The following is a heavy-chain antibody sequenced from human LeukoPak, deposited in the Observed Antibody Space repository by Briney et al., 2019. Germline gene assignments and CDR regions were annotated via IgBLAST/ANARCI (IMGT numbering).Heavy chain of an antibody. D-gene: IGHD6-19*01. CDR3: ARDQVAAKDY. CDR2: INPSGGST. Sequence: ASVKVSCKASGYTFTSYYMHWVRQAPGQGLEWMGIINPSGGSTSYAQKLQGRVTMTTDTSTSTAYMELRSLRSDDTAVYYCARDQVAAKDYWGQGTLVTVSS. CDR1: GYTFTSYY. J-gene: IGHJ4*02. V-gene: IGHV1-46*01.